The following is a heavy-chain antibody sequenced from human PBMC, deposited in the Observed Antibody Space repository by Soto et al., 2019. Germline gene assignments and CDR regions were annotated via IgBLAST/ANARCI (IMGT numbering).Heavy chain of an antibody. CDR1: GGSISSYY. J-gene: IGHJ5*02. D-gene: IGHD2-21*01. CDR3: AREGGCGGECYVFLFEP. CDR2: IYYSGST. V-gene: IGHV4-59*01. Sequence: XGTLSLTCTVSGGSISSYYWGWIRQPPGKGLEWIGYIYYSGSTNYNPSLKSRVTISVDTSKKQFSLKLNSVTAADTAVYYCAREGGCGGECYVFLFEPWAQGTLLTVS.